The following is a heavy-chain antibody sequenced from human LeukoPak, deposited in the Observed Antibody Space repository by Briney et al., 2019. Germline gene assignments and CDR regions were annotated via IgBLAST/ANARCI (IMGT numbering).Heavy chain of an antibody. CDR1: GSPFTSYW. J-gene: IGHJ4*02. D-gene: IGHD6-13*01. V-gene: IGHV5-51*01. Sequence: GAPLQISCKGSGSPFTSYWIGWVGRLPGKGLDGLGIFFPGDSDTRYSPSFQGQVTISADKSISTAYLQWSSLKASDTAMYYCARKRGAAAGSDYWGQGTLGTVSA. CDR3: ARKRGAAAGSDY. CDR2: FFPGDSDT.